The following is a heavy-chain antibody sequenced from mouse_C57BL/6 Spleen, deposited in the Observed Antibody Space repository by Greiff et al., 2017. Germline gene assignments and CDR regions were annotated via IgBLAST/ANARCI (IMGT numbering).Heavy chain of an antibody. Sequence: EVQLQQSGTVLARPGASVKMSCKTSGYTFTSYWMHWVKQRPGPGLEWIGAIFPGNSDTSYNQKFKGKVNLTAVTSASTAYMELSSLTNEDTAVYYCTRSPYSGYYVWYFDVWGTGTTGTVSS. D-gene: IGHD2-3*01. CDR2: IFPGNSDT. J-gene: IGHJ1*03. V-gene: IGHV1-5*01. CDR1: GYTFTSYW. CDR3: TRSPYSGYYVWYFDV.